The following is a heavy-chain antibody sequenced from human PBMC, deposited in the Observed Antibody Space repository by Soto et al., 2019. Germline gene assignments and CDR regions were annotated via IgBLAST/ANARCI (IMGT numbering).Heavy chain of an antibody. CDR1: GGSFSGYY. V-gene: IGHV4-34*01. D-gene: IGHD3-3*01. CDR3: ARGPFLDYDFWSGSNYYYYMDV. Sequence: SETLSLTCAVYGGSFSGYYWSWIRQPPGKGLEWIGEINHSGSTNYNPSLKSRVTISVDTSKNQFSLKLGSVTAADTAVYYCARGPFLDYDFWSGSNYYYYMDVWGKGTTVTVSS. CDR2: INHSGST. J-gene: IGHJ6*03.